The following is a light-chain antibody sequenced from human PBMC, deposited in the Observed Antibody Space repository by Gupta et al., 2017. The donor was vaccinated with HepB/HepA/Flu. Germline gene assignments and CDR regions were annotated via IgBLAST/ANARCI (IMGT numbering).Light chain of an antibody. Sequence: SSDLRPPPSVSVSPGQTVSISCSGDKLEDKYVSWYQQRPGQSPVLVIFKDIKRPSEIPERFSGSNSGNTATLTISGAQALGEADYFCQAWDGSAAVFGAGTKVTVL. V-gene: IGLV3-1*01. CDR3: QAWDGSAAV. CDR1: KLEDKY. J-gene: IGLJ1*01. CDR2: KDI.